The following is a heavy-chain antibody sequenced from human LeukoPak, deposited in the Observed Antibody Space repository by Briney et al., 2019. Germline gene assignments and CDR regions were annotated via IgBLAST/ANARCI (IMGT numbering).Heavy chain of an antibody. D-gene: IGHD4-17*01. V-gene: IGHV1-46*01. CDR1: GYTFTSYY. CDR3: ARDSLYGVVDY. J-gene: IGHJ4*02. Sequence: ASVKVSCKTSGYTFTSYYIHWVRQAPGQGLEWMGIINPTGGSTSYAQKFQGRVTMTRDTSTSTVYMYLSSLRSEDTAVYYCARDSLYGVVDYWGQGTLVTVSS. CDR2: INPTGGST.